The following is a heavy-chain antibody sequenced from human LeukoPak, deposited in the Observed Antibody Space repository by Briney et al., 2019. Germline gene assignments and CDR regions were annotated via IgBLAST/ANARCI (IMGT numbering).Heavy chain of an antibody. CDR1: GDFFRSYW. D-gene: IGHD1-26*01. J-gene: IGHJ4*02. CDR3: ARQGYTASYYFLDF. Sequence: PSETLSLTCDVPGDFFRSYWWGWVRQPAGKGLEWIGRIYATGSTQFNPSLKSRLTMSMDTSTNQFSLKLTSVTAADTAVYFCARQGYTASYYFLDFWSQGTLVTVSS. V-gene: IGHV4-4*07. CDR2: IYATGST.